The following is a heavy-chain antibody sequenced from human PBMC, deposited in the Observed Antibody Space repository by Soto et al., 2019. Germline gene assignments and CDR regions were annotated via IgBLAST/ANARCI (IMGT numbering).Heavy chain of an antibody. J-gene: IGHJ6*03. V-gene: IGHV1-8*01. CDR3: ERSIEERYYYYYYMDV. CDR1: GYTFTSYD. Sequence: ASVKVSCKASGYTFTSYDINWVRQATGQGLEWMGWMNPNSGNTGYAQKFQGRVTMTRNTSISTAYMELSSLRSEDTAVYYCERSIEERYYYYYYMDVCGKLTTVTVSS. CDR2: MNPNSGNT. D-gene: IGHD6-6*01.